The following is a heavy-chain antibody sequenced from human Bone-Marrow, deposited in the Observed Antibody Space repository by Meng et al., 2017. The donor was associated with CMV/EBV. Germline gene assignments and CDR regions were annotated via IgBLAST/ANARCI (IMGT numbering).Heavy chain of an antibody. CDR3: ARDLRIQLWFGYYYGMDV. Sequence: SCKASGYTFTSYGISWVRQAPGKGLEWVANIKQDGSEKYYVDSVKGRFTISRDNAKNSLYLQMNSLRAEDTAVYYCARDLRIQLWFGYYYGMDVWGQGTTVTVSS. D-gene: IGHD5-18*01. CDR2: IKQDGSEK. V-gene: IGHV3-7*01. J-gene: IGHJ6*02. CDR1: GYTFTSYG.